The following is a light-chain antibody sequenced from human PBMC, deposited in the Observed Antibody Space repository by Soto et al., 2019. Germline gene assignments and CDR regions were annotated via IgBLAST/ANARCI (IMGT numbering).Light chain of an antibody. V-gene: IGKV3-20*01. CDR2: GAS. J-gene: IGKJ4*01. CDR1: QGVGSNY. Sequence: EIVLTQSPGTLSLSPGERATLSCKASQGVGSNYLAWYQQKPGQAPRPLIYGASSRATGIPDRFSGSGSGADFTLTISRLEPEDCAVYYCQQFASYPLTFGGGTKVEIK. CDR3: QQFASYPLT.